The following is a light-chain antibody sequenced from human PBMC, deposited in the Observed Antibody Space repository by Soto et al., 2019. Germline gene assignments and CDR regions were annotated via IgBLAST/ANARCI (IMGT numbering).Light chain of an antibody. Sequence: EIVMTQSPATLSVSPGERAPLSCRASQNVGNNLVWYQQKPGQAPRLLIYGASTRAAGIPDRFSGSGSGTEFTLTISGLQSDDFAVYYCQQFNNWPPWTFGQGTKVDIK. J-gene: IGKJ1*01. V-gene: IGKV3-15*01. CDR3: QQFNNWPPWT. CDR2: GAS. CDR1: QNVGNN.